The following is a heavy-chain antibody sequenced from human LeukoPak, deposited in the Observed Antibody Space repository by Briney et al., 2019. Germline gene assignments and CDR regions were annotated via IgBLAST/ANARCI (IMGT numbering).Heavy chain of an antibody. CDR3: ARDQGLTYYYGSGSYIVGYFDY. D-gene: IGHD3-10*01. CDR1: GGSISSSSYY. J-gene: IGHJ4*02. Sequence: SETLSLTCTVSGGSISSSSYYWGWIRQPPGKGLEWIGSIYYSVSTYYNPSLKSRVTISVDTSKNQFSLKLSSVTAADTAVYYCARDQGLTYYYGSGSYIVGYFDYWGQGTLVTVSS. CDR2: IYYSVST. V-gene: IGHV4-39*02.